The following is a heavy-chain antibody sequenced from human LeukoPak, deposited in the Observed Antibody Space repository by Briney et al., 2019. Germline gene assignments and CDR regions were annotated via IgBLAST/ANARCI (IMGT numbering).Heavy chain of an antibody. D-gene: IGHD3-22*01. CDR3: ARALTTYYYDSSGLFAFDI. J-gene: IGHJ3*02. CDR2: IIPIFGTA. Sequence: GASVKVSCKASGGTFSSYAISWMRQAPGQGLEWMGGIIPIFGTANYAQKFQGRVTITTDESTSTAYMELSSLRSEDTAVYYCARALTTYYYDSSGLFAFDIWGQGTMVTVSS. CDR1: GGTFSSYA. V-gene: IGHV1-69*05.